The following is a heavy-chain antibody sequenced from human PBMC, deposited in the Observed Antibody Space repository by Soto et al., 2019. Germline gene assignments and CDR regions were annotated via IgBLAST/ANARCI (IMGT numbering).Heavy chain of an antibody. V-gene: IGHV3-11*01. Sequence: GGSLRLSCAASGFTFSDYYMSWIRQAPGKGLEWVSYISSSGSTIYYADSVKGRFTISRDNAKNSLYLQMNSLRAEDTDVYYWVRRRSPSGGRVYWGQAILVTVS. CDR1: GFTFSDYY. CDR3: VRRRSPSGGRVY. D-gene: IGHD2-15*01. CDR2: ISSSGSTI. J-gene: IGHJ4*02.